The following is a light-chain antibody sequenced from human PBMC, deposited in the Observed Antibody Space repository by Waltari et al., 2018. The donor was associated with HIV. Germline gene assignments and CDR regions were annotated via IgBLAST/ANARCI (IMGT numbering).Light chain of an antibody. J-gene: IGLJ3*02. CDR1: SSNIGSNY. CDR3: AAWDDSLSGSWV. V-gene: IGLV1-47*01. CDR2: RNN. Sequence: QSVLTQPPSASGTPGQRVTISCSGSSSNIGSNYVYWYQQLPGTAPNLLFYRNNHGPSGFPSRFSGSKSGTSSSLAISGLRSEDESDYYCAAWDDSLSGSWVFGGGTKLTVL.